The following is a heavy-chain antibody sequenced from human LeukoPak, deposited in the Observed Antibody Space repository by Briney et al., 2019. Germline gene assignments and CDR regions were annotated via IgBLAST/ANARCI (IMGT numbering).Heavy chain of an antibody. J-gene: IGHJ4*02. CDR3: ARSSLRYVSGGFLGYFDY. V-gene: IGHV4-59*01. CDR1: GGSISSYY. D-gene: IGHD3-9*01. CDR2: IYYSGST. Sequence: PSETLSLTRTVSGGSISSYYWSWIRQPPGKGLEWIGYIYYSGSTNYNPSLKSRVTISVDTSKNQFSLKLSSVTAADTAVYYCARSSLRYVSGGFLGYFDYWGQGTLVTVSS.